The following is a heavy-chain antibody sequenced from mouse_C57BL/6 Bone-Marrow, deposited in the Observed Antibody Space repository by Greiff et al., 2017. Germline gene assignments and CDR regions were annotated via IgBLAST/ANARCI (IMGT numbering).Heavy chain of an antibody. CDR1: GFNIKDYS. CDR2: IDPEDGDT. D-gene: IGHD2-4*01. CDR3: TTGYDCDYYALDY. J-gene: IGHJ4*01. Sequence: EVQLQESGAELVRPGASVKLSCTASGFNIKDYSMHWVKQRPEQGLEWIGRIDPEDGDTEYAPKFQGKATMTADTSSNTAYLQLSSLTSEDAAVYYCTTGYDCDYYALDYWGQGTSVTVSS. V-gene: IGHV14-1*01.